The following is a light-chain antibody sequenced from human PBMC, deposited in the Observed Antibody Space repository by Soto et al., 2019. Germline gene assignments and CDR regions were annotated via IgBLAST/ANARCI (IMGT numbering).Light chain of an antibody. V-gene: IGKV1-9*01. CDR2: AAS. CDR3: QQLHTYPLT. J-gene: IGKJ4*01. Sequence: DIQLTQSPSFLSASLLDRVTITCRASQGINSYLAWYQQKPGKAPKLLIYAASTLQAGVTSRFSGDGSGTEFTLTIRSLQPEDFATYFCQQLHTYPLTFGGGTKVDIK. CDR1: QGINSY.